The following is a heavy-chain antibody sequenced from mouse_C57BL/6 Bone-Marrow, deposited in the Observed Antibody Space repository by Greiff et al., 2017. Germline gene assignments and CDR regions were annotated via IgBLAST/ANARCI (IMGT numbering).Heavy chain of an antibody. Sequence: VKLQESGAELVKPGASVKMSCKASGYTFTSYWITWVKQRPGQGLEWIGDIYPGSGSTNYNEKFKSKATLTVDTSSSTAYMQLSSLTSEDSAVFYCARELRSYWGQGTTLPVSS. V-gene: IGHV1-55*01. CDR2: IYPGSGST. D-gene: IGHD1-1*01. CDR1: GYTFTSYW. J-gene: IGHJ2*01. CDR3: ARELRSY.